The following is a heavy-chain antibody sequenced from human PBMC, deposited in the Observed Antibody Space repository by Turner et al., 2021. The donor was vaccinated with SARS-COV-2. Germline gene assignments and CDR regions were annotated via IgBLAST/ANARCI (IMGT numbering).Heavy chain of an antibody. Sequence: QVQLQESGPGLVKPSATLSLTCTVSGASIRGSYWSCVRQPPGKGLEWIGYIHFSGTTNYNPSLRSRVTISLDTSKSQFSLHLRSVTAADTAVYYCTRELGYCSDGSCRFEYDYWGQGTLVTVSS. CDR3: TRELGYCSDGSCRFEYDY. D-gene: IGHD2-15*01. V-gene: IGHV4-59*01. CDR1: GASIRGSY. CDR2: IHFSGTT. J-gene: IGHJ4*02.